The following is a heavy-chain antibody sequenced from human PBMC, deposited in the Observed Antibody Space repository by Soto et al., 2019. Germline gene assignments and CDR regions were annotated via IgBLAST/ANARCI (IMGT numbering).Heavy chain of an antibody. D-gene: IGHD3-10*01. J-gene: IGHJ4*02. CDR2: IYWDDDQ. Sequence: SGPTLGEPTQTLTLTCTFSGFSFSVNGVAVGWIRQPPGQALEWLALIYWDDDQRYNPSLKDRLTITKDTSRNQVVLTMTNMDPVDTATYYCAHKRDVSRGFKYWGQGTLVTVSS. CDR3: AHKRDVSRGFKY. CDR1: GFSFSVNGVA. V-gene: IGHV2-5*02.